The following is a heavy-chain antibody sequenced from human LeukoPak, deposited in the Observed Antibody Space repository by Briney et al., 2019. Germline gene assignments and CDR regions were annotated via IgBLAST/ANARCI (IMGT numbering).Heavy chain of an antibody. CDR3: ARDLIAAAGMGWFDP. J-gene: IGHJ5*02. CDR2: IWYDGSNK. CDR1: GFTFSSYG. D-gene: IGHD6-13*01. V-gene: IGHV3-33*01. Sequence: QPGRSLRLSCAASGFTFSSYGMHWVRQAPGKGLEWVAVIWYDGSNKYYVDSVKGRFTISRDNSKNTLYLQMNSLRAEDTAVYYCARDLIAAAGMGWFDPWGQGTLVTVSS.